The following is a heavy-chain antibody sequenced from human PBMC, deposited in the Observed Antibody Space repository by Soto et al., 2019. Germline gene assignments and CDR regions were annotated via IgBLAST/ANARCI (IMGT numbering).Heavy chain of an antibody. CDR1: GGSINSGTYY. CDR2: IYNTGST. Sequence: SETLSLTCTVSGGSINSGTYYWGWIRQPPGKGLEWIGSIYNTGSTYYSPSLKSRVTVSIDTPNNRFSLRLSSVTAADTAVYYCVSHGFQYHMDVWGRGTPVT. J-gene: IGHJ6*03. V-gene: IGHV4-39*01. CDR3: VSHGFQYHMDV. D-gene: IGHD3-10*01.